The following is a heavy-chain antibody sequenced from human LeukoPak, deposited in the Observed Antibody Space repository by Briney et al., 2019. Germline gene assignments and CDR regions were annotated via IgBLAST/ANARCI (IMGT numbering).Heavy chain of an antibody. CDR3: ARAEYTTSSGAFDI. D-gene: IGHD6-6*01. CDR1: GYTFTGYY. J-gene: IGHJ3*02. Sequence: ASVKVSCKASGYTFTGYYMHWVRQAPGQGLEWMGWINPSGGSTSYAQRFQGRLTMTRDMSTSTVYMNLSSLRSEDTAVYYCARAEYTTSSGAFDIWGQGTMVTVSS. CDR2: INPSGGST. V-gene: IGHV1-46*01.